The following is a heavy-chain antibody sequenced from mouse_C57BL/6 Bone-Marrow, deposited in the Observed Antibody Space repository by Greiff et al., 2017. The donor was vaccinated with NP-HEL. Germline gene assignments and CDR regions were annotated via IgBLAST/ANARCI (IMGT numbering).Heavy chain of an antibody. CDR3: ARIYYDYDYAMDY. Sequence: EVKVVESGGGLVKPGGSLKLSCAASGFTFSSYAMSWVRQTPEKRLEWVATISDGGSYTYFPDNVKGRFTISRDNAKNNLYLQMSHLKSEDTAMYYCARIYYDYDYAMDYWGQGTSVTVSS. CDR1: GFTFSSYA. J-gene: IGHJ4*01. D-gene: IGHD2-4*01. CDR2: ISDGGSYT. V-gene: IGHV5-4*03.